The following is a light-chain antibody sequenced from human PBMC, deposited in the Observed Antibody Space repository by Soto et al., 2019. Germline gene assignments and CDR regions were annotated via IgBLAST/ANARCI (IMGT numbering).Light chain of an antibody. CDR2: GAF. Sequence: EVVMTQSPATLSVSPGERATLSCRASQSVGTNLAWYQQKPGQTPRLLIYGAFTRATGIPARFSGSGSGTEFTLTISSLQSEDFAVYYCQQYSDWPPLTFGGGTKVEIK. V-gene: IGKV3-15*01. CDR3: QQYSDWPPLT. CDR1: QSVGTN. J-gene: IGKJ4*01.